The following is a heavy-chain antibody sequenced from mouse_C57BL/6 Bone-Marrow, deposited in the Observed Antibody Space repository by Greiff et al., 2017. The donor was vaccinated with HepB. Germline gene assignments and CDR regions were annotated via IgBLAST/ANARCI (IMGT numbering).Heavy chain of an antibody. D-gene: IGHD2-3*01. J-gene: IGHJ3*01. CDR1: GYSITSGYY. CDR3: ARDLDGYLFAY. CDR2: ISYDGSN. Sequence: DVQLQESGPGLVKPSQSLSLTCSVTGYSITSGYYWNWIRQFPGNKLEWMGYISYDGSNNYNPSLKNRISITRDTSKNQFFLKLNSVTTEDTATYYCARDLDGYLFAYWGQGTLVTVSA. V-gene: IGHV3-6*01.